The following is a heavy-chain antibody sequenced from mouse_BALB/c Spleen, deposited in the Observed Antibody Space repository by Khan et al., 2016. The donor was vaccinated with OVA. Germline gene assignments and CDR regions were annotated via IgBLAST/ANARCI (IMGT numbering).Heavy chain of an antibody. J-gene: IGHJ2*01. CDR3: ASHYGNYFDY. D-gene: IGHD2-1*01. CDR1: GYTFTRYW. CDR2: IFPGDDDT. Sequence: VQLQESGAELARPGTSVKLSCKASGYTFTRYWMQWIKQRPGQGLELIGAIFPGDDDTRYTQNFKGKATLTADKSSSTAYMQLTSLASEDSAVYYCASHYGNYFDYWGPGTTLTVSS. V-gene: IGHV1-87*01.